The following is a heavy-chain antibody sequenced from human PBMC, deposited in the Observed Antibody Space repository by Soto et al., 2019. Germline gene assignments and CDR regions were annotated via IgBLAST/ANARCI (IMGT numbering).Heavy chain of an antibody. J-gene: IGHJ5*02. Sequence: QLQLLESGSGLVKPSQTLSLTCSVSGGSINSGRSSWNWIRQPPGKGLEWIAYISHSGSTYYTPSLKRSVTIPVDRSKNQFSLKLTSPTAADTAVYYFVRESTSSGPNWVDTLGPGILVTVSS. V-gene: IGHV4-30-2*01. CDR3: VRESTSSGPNWVDT. D-gene: IGHD2-8*02. CDR2: ISHSGST. CDR1: GGSINSGRSS.